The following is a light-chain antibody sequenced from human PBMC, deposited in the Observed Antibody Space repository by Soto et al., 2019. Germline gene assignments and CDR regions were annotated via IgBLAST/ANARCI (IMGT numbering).Light chain of an antibody. CDR3: SSFAGNNNLV. Sequence: QSALTQPPSASRSPGQSVTISCTGTSSDVGGYNYVSWCQQHPGKAPKLMISEVSKRPSGVPDRFSGSKSGNTASLTVSGLQAEDEADYYCSSFAGNNNLVFGGGTKLTVL. V-gene: IGLV2-8*02. CDR2: EVS. CDR1: SSDVGGYNY. J-gene: IGLJ2*01.